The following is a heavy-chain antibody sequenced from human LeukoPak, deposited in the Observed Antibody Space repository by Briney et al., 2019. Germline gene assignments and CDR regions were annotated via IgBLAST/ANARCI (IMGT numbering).Heavy chain of an antibody. CDR3: AISGRHSRGWYIDAFDI. CDR1: GGSFNDYY. Sequence: SETLSLTCAVYGGSFNDYYWTWIRQSPGKGLEWIGEINHSGSTSYNPSLKSRVTISVDASKNQFSLKLSSVTAAETAVYYCAISGRHSRGWYIDAFDIWGQGTMVTVSS. V-gene: IGHV4-34*01. D-gene: IGHD6-19*01. CDR2: INHSGST. J-gene: IGHJ3*02.